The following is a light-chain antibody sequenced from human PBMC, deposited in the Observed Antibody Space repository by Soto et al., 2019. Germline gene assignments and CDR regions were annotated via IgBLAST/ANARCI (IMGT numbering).Light chain of an antibody. CDR2: SNN. J-gene: IGLJ2*01. V-gene: IGLV1-44*01. CDR3: AAWHDSLNAVL. Sequence: QTVVTQPHSASGIPGQGVTISCSGGSSNIGSKPINWYQQFPGTAPKLLIDSNNQRPSGVPYRFSGSKSGSSASLAISGVQSEDEADYYCAAWHDSLNAVLFGGGTKLTLL. CDR1: SSNIGSKP.